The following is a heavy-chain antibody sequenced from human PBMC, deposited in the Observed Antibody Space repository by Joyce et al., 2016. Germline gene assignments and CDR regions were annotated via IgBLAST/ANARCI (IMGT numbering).Heavy chain of an antibody. D-gene: IGHD3-9*01. V-gene: IGHV5-51*01. J-gene: IGHJ4*02. Sequence: EVQLVQSGAEVKKPGESLKISCKGSGFTFTKNWICWVRQMPGKGLEWMGIIYPGDSDTRYSPSFQGQVTISADKSTNTAYLQWSSLKASDTAMYYCARLIGYSNPFENWGQGTLVTVSS. CDR3: ARLIGYSNPFEN. CDR2: IYPGDSDT. CDR1: GFTFTKNW.